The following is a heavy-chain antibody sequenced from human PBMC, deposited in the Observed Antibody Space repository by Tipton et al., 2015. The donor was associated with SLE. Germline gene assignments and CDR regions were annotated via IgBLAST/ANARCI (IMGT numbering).Heavy chain of an antibody. CDR1: GFTFSTYW. J-gene: IGHJ4*02. D-gene: IGHD6-13*01. CDR3: ARGWAAAGEIFDY. Sequence: SLRLSCAASGFTFSTYWMSWVRQAPGKGLEWVANIKEDGSEKYYVDSVKGRFTIPRDNAKNSLYLQMNSLRAEDTAVYYCARGWAAAGEIFDYWGQGTLVTVSS. V-gene: IGHV3-7*01. CDR2: IKEDGSEK.